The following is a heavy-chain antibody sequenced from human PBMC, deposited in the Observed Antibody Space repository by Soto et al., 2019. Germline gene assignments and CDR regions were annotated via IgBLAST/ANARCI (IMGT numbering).Heavy chain of an antibody. CDR1: GGSISSYY. Sequence: PSETLSLTCTVSGGSISSYYWSWIRQPPGKGLEWIGYIYYSGSTNYNPSLKSRVTISVDTSKNQFSLKLSSVTAADTAVYYCARVTTIFGVSPYMDVWGKGTTVTVSS. CDR3: ARVTTIFGVSPYMDV. CDR2: IYYSGST. D-gene: IGHD3-3*01. V-gene: IGHV4-59*01. J-gene: IGHJ6*03.